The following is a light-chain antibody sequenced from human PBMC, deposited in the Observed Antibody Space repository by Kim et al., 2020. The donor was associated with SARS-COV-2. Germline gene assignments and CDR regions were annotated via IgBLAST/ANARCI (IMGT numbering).Light chain of an antibody. V-gene: IGKV1-5*01. Sequence: DIQMTQSPSILSASVGDRVTFTCRASQSIDNRLAWYQQEPGKAPNLLIYDASTLESGVPSRFSGFGFGTQFTLTITSLQPDDFATYFCQQYKTYPHSFGPGTKVDIK. J-gene: IGKJ3*01. CDR2: DAS. CDR3: QQYKTYPHS. CDR1: QSIDNR.